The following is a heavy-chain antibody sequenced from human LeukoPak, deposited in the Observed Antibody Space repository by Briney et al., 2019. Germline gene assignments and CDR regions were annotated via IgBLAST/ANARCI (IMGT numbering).Heavy chain of an antibody. Sequence: PGRSLRLSCVTSGFSFRSYGMHWVRQAPGKGLEWVALISPDGTDKYFTDSVRGRFTISSDNSRSTLFLQMNSLRVDDTAVYYCAAGITWSDYWGQGTLVTVSP. CDR1: GFSFRSYG. CDR2: ISPDGTDK. V-gene: IGHV3-33*01. CDR3: AAGITWSDY. D-gene: IGHD2-8*02. J-gene: IGHJ4*02.